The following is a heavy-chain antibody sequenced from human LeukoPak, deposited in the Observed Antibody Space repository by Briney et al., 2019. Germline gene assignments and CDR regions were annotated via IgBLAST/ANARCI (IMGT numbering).Heavy chain of an antibody. D-gene: IGHD5-24*01. CDR2: ISSGSSYI. J-gene: IGHJ4*02. V-gene: IGHV3-21*05. CDR3: AREGWLDY. Sequence: PGGSLRLSCAASGFTFSSYSMNWVRQAPGKGLEWVSYISSGSSYIYYADSVKGRFTISRDNAKNSLYLQMNSLRAEDTAVYYCAREGWLDYWGQGTLVTVSS. CDR1: GFTFSSYS.